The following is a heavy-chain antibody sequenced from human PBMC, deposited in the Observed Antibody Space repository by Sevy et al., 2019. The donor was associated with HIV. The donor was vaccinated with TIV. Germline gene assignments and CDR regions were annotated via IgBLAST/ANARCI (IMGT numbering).Heavy chain of an antibody. D-gene: IGHD7-27*01. CDR1: GYSISSSYW. J-gene: IGHJ4*02. Sequence: SETVSLTCVVSGYSISSSYWWDWFRRPPGKGLEWIGAIHHSGSTQYTPSLKSRVTVSADTSKNQFSLRLSSMTAADTAVYYCASHDWGREDYWGQGTLVTVSS. CDR3: ASHDWGREDY. V-gene: IGHV4-38-2*01. CDR2: IHHSGST.